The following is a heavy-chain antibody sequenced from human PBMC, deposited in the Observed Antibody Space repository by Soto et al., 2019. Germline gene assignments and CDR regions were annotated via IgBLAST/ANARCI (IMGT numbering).Heavy chain of an antibody. J-gene: IGHJ4*02. CDR1: EFTFSSYA. CDR2: ISGTGSTT. V-gene: IGHV3-23*01. D-gene: IGHD3-10*01. CDR3: ARLWFGESAPFDY. Sequence: EVQLLESGGGLVQPGGSLRLSCAASEFTFSSYAMSWVRQAPGKGLEWVSTISGTGSTTYYTDSVKGRFTISRDNSKNTLYLQMTSLRAEDTAIYYCARLWFGESAPFDYWGQGTLVTVSS.